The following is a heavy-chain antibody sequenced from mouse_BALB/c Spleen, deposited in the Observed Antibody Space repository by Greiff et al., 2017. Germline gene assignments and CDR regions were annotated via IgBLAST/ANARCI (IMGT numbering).Heavy chain of an antibody. Sequence: VHVKQSGPELVKPGASVKVSCKASGYSFTDYNMYWVKQSHGKSLEWIGYIDPYNGGTSYNQKFKGKATLTVDKSSSTAFMHLNSLTSEDSAVYYCAREGQLGLHWFAYWGQGTLVTVSA. CDR3: AREGQLGLHWFAY. CDR1: GYSFTDYN. J-gene: IGHJ3*01. D-gene: IGHD3-2*01. CDR2: IDPYNGGT. V-gene: IGHV1S135*01.